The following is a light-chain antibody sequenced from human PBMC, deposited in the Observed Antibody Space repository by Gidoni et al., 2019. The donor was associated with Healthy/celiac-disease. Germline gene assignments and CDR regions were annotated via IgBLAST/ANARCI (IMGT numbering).Light chain of an antibody. CDR2: AAS. CDR1: QSISSY. Sequence: DIQMTQSPSSRSASVGDRVTTTCRASQSISSYLNWYQQKPGKAPKLLIYAASSLQSGVPSRFSGSGSGTDFTLTISSLQPEDFATYYCQQSYSTPRTFGQGTKVEIK. V-gene: IGKV1-39*01. J-gene: IGKJ1*01. CDR3: QQSYSTPRT.